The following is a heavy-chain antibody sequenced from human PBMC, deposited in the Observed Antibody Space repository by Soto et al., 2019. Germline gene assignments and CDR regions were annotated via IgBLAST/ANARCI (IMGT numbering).Heavy chain of an antibody. CDR3: AREGRGKKAGYNGLVSLGY. V-gene: IGHV1-69*06. CDR2: GIPIFNST. D-gene: IGHD2-2*02. Sequence: QVQLVQSGAEVKTPGSSLKVSCKVSGSRFSNYVISWVRQAPGHGLEWLGRGIPIFNSTKYAQSFQGRGTIPADKSTSTASLELSSLRSDDTAGYYCAREGRGKKAGYNGLVSLGYWGQGTLVTVSS. J-gene: IGHJ4*02. CDR1: GSRFSNYV.